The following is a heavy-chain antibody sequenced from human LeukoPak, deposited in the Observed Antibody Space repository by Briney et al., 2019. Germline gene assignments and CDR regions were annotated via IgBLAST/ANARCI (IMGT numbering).Heavy chain of an antibody. D-gene: IGHD3-10*01. Sequence: SETLSLTCGVYGGSFSGYYWSWIRQPPGKGLEWIGEINHSGSTNYNPSLKSRVTISVDTSNNQFSLKLSSVTAADTAVYYCARGGYYYGSGSYYPDYWGQGTLVTVSS. V-gene: IGHV4-34*01. J-gene: IGHJ4*02. CDR3: ARGGYYYGSGSYYPDY. CDR1: GGSFSGYY. CDR2: INHSGST.